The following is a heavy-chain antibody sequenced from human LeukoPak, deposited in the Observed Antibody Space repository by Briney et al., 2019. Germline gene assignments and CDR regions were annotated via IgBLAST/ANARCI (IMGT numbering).Heavy chain of an antibody. D-gene: IGHD2/OR15-2a*01. CDR1: GGTFTSYA. CDR2: IIPIFGTA. Sequence: SVKVSCKASGGTFTSYAISWVRQAPGQGLEWMGGIIPIFGTANYAQKFQGRVTITADESTSTAYMELSSLRSEDTAVYYCASPATEVPTYYYYYYYMDVWGKGTTVTVSS. CDR3: ASPATEVPTYYYYYYYMDV. J-gene: IGHJ6*03. V-gene: IGHV1-69*01.